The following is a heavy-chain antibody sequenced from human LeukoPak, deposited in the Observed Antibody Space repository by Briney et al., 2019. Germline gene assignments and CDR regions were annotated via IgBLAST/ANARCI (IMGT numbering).Heavy chain of an antibody. Sequence: PGGSLRLSCAASGFTFSDYYMSWIRQAPGKGLEWVSYISSSGSTIYYADSVKGRFTISRDNAKNSLYLQMNSLRAEDTAVYYCAREGAFWSGYYYYYYYMDVWGKGTTVTVSS. D-gene: IGHD3-3*01. CDR3: AREGAFWSGYYYYYYYMDV. V-gene: IGHV3-11*01. CDR2: ISSSGSTI. CDR1: GFTFSDYY. J-gene: IGHJ6*03.